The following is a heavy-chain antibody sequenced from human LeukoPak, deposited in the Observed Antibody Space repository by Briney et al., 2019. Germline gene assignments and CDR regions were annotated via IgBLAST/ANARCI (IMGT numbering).Heavy chain of an antibody. D-gene: IGHD3-9*01. CDR2: IYHSGST. CDR3: ARHKGLRYFDWDDAFDS. CDR1: GYSISSGYY. V-gene: IGHV4-38-2*01. Sequence: SETLSLTCAVAGYSISSGYYWGWIRQPPGQGLEGIGSIYHSGSTYYNPSLKSRFTISVDTSKNQFSLKLSSVAAADTAVYYCARHKGLRYFDWDDAFDSGGQGTMVTVSA. J-gene: IGHJ3*02.